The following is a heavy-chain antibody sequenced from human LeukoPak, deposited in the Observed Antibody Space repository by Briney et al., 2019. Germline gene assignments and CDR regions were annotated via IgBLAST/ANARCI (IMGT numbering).Heavy chain of an antibody. D-gene: IGHD2-2*01. CDR1: GFTFSSYG. V-gene: IGHV3-33*01. CDR3: ARDPGSFVVVPAAMGDY. CDR2: IWYDGSNK. J-gene: IGHJ4*02. Sequence: GRSLRLSCAASGFTFSSYGMHWVRQAPGKGLEWVAVIWYDGSNKYYADSVKGRFTIPRDNSKNTLYLQMNSLRAEDTAVYYCARDPGSFVVVPAAMGDYWGQGTLVTVSS.